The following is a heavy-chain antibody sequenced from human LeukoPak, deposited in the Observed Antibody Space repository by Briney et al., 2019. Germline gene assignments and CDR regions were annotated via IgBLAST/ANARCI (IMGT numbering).Heavy chain of an antibody. CDR2: VYYSGST. V-gene: IGHV4-61*01. CDR1: GGSVSSGSYY. CDR3: ARGVYGGSGDCYFDL. Sequence: PSETLSLTCTVSGGSVSSGSYYWSWIRQPPGKGLEWIGYVYYSGSTNYNPSLKSRVTISLDASKNQFSLKLSSVTAADTAVYYCARGVYGGSGDCYFDLWGRGTLVTVSS. D-gene: IGHD4-23*01. J-gene: IGHJ2*01.